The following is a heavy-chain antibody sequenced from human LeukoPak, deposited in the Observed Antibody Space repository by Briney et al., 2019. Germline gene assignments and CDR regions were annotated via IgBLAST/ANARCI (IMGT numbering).Heavy chain of an antibody. CDR2: IYYSGST. CDR3: ARGRPGYSYGQDYFDY. CDR1: GGSISSYY. Sequence: SETLSLTCTVSGGSISSYYWSWIRQPPGKGLEWIGSIYYSGSTYYNPSLKSRVTISVDTSKNQFSLKLSSVTAADTAVYYCARGRPGYSYGQDYFDYWGQGTLVTVSS. V-gene: IGHV4-39*07. J-gene: IGHJ4*02. D-gene: IGHD5-18*01.